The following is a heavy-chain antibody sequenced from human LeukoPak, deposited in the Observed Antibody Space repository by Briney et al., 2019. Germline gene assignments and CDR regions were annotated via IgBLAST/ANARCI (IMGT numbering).Heavy chain of an antibody. V-gene: IGHV4-4*07. CDR3: ARDLSSSQQSYYYYYYMDV. J-gene: IGHJ6*03. CDR2: IYNSAST. Sequence: SETLSLTCTVSGGSISNYYWSWIRQPAGKGLEWIGRIYNSASTNYNPSLKSRVTMSVDTSKNQFSLKLSSVTAADTAVYYCARDLSSSQQSYYYYYYMDVWGKGTTVTVSS. CDR1: GGSISNYY. D-gene: IGHD6-6*01.